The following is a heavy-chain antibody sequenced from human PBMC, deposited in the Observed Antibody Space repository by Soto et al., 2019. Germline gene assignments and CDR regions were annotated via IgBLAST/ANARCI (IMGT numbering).Heavy chain of an antibody. Sequence: HPGGSLRLSCAASGFTFSSYGMHWVRQAPGKGLEWVAVISYDGSNKYYADSVKGRFTISRDNSKNTLYLQMNSLRAEDTAVYYCAKDLGWELLAYYHYGMDVWGQGTTVTVSS. D-gene: IGHD1-26*01. CDR2: ISYDGSNK. J-gene: IGHJ6*02. V-gene: IGHV3-30*18. CDR3: AKDLGWELLAYYHYGMDV. CDR1: GFTFSSYG.